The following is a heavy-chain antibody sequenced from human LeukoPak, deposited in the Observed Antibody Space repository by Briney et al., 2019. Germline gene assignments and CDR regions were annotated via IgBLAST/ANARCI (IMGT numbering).Heavy chain of an antibody. CDR2: IKQDGSQK. J-gene: IGHJ4*02. V-gene: IGHV3-7*01. D-gene: IGHD1-26*01. Sequence: GGSLRLSCAASGFTFSTYWMSWVRQAPGKGLEWVANIKQDGSQKYCVDSMRGRFTISRDNAKNSLYLQMNSLRAEDTAVYYCARTRSGSYFFRFGGSDYWGQGTLVTVSS. CDR1: GFTFSTYW. CDR3: ARTRSGSYFFRFGGSDY.